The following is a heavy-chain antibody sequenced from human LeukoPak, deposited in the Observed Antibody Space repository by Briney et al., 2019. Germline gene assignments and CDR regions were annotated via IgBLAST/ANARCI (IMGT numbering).Heavy chain of an antibody. V-gene: IGHV3-23*01. Sequence: GGSLRLSCAASGFIFSSYAMSWVRQAPGKGLEWVSTISGSGGSTNYADSVKGRFTISRDNAKHTLYLQMNSLRAEDTAVYYCASGQYFDDWGQGTLVTVSS. J-gene: IGHJ5*02. D-gene: IGHD6-25*01. CDR3: ASGQYFDD. CDR2: ISGSGGST. CDR1: GFIFSSYA.